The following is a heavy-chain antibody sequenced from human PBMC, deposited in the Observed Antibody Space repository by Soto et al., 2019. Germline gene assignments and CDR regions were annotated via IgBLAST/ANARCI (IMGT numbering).Heavy chain of an antibody. Sequence: QVQLQESGPGLVKPSETLSLTCTVSGGSISSYYWSWIRQPPGKGLEWIGYIYYSGSTNYNPSLKSRVTISVATSKNQFSLKLSSVTAADTAVYYCARQGVSTVTTYYYYYMDVWGKGTTVTVSS. CDR2: IYYSGST. CDR3: ARQGVSTVTTYYYYYMDV. CDR1: GGSISSYY. V-gene: IGHV4-59*08. J-gene: IGHJ6*03. D-gene: IGHD4-17*01.